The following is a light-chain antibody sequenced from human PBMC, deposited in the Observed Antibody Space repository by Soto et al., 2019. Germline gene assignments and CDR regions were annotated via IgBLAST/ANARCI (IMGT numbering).Light chain of an antibody. CDR1: RGLASSY. J-gene: IGKJ2*01. CDR3: QQYGSSPPYT. Sequence: DMVLTQSPGTLSLSPGERATLSCRASRGLASSYLGWYQQKPGQPPRLLLYAASKRATGILDRFSGSGSGTDFNLVINRLEPEDSAVYYCQQYGSSPPYTFGQGTKVEI. CDR2: AAS. V-gene: IGKV3-20*01.